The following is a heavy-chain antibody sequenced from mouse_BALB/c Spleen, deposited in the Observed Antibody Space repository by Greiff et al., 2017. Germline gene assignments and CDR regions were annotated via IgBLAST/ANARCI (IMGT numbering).Heavy chain of an antibody. CDR2: ISSGSSTI. V-gene: IGHV5-17*02. CDR3: ARHYYFDY. Sequence: EVKLMESGGGLVQPGGSRKLSCAASGFTFSSFGMHWVRQAPEKGLEWVAYISSGSSTIYYADTVKGRFTISRDNPKNTLFLQMTSLRSEDTAMYYCARHYYFDYWGQGTTLTVSS. CDR1: GFTFSSFG. J-gene: IGHJ2*01.